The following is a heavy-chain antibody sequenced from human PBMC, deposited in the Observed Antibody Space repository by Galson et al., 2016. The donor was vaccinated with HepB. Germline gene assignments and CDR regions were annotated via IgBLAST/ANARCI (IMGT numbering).Heavy chain of an antibody. V-gene: IGHV3-30*03. CDR2: ISYDGSNK. J-gene: IGHJ4*02. Sequence: SLRLSCAASGFTFSRCGMHWVRQAPGKGLEWVAVISYDGSNKYYADSVKGRFTVSRDNSKNTLYLQVNSLRAEDPAVYYCARDQNYYDTNEYDYWGQGTLVTVSS. CDR3: ARDQNYYDTNEYDY. CDR1: GFTFSRCG. D-gene: IGHD3-22*01.